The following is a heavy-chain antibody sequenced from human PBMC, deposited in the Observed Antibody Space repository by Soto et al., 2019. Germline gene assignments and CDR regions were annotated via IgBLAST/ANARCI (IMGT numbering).Heavy chain of an antibody. Sequence: DVQLLESGGGLAQRGGSLRLSCAASGFSFSTYGMTWVRQAPGKGLEWVSYGGCGGSTYYADSVKGRFTISRDNSKNTLYLQMNSLRAEDTAVYYCVKFRGRAYHYYYMDVWGNGTTVTVSS. V-gene: IGHV3-23*01. CDR3: VKFRGRAYHYYYMDV. CDR2: YGGCGGST. CDR1: GFSFSTYG. J-gene: IGHJ6*03. D-gene: IGHD3-16*01.